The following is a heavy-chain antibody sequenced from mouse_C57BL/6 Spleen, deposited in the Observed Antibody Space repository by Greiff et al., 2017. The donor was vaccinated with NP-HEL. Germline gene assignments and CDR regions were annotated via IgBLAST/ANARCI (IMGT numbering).Heavy chain of an antibody. CDR2: ISSGGDYI. J-gene: IGHJ1*03. Sequence: EVMLVESGEGLVKPGGSLKLSCAASGFTFSSYAMSWVRQTPEKRLEWVAYISSGGDYIYYADTVKGRFTFSRDHARNTRYLQMSSLKSEDTAMYYCTREGTFTTVVGHWYFDVWGTGTTVTVSS. V-gene: IGHV5-9-1*02. CDR3: TREGTFTTVVGHWYFDV. CDR1: GFTFSSYA. D-gene: IGHD1-1*01.